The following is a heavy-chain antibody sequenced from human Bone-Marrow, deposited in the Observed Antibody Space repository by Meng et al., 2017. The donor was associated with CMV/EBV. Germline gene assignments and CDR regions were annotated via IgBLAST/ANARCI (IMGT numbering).Heavy chain of an antibody. CDR2: IYYSGST. J-gene: IGHJ4*02. D-gene: IGHD1-26*01. V-gene: IGHV4-59*01. CDR1: GGSISSYY. Sequence: SETLSLTCTVSGGSISSYYWSWIRQPPGKGLEWIGYIYYSGSTNYNPSLKSRVTISVDTSKNQFSLKLSSVTAADTAVYYCARGNGILDYWGQRTLVTVSS. CDR3: ARGNGILDY.